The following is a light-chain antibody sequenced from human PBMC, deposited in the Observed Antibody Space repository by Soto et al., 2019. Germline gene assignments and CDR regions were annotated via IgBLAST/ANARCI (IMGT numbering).Light chain of an antibody. CDR3: CSYAGRSTWDVV. J-gene: IGLJ2*01. Sequence: HSALTQPASVSGSPGQSITISCTGTSSDVGGSGLVSWYQFHPGKAPKLLIFEGFKRPSGVSNRFSGSKSGSTASLTISGLQAEDEADYYCCSYAGRSTWDVVFGGGTQLTVL. V-gene: IGLV2-23*01. CDR1: SSDVGGSGL. CDR2: EGF.